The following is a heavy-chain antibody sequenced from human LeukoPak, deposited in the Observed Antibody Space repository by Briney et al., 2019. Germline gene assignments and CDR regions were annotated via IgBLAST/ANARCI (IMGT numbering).Heavy chain of an antibody. D-gene: IGHD4-17*01. CDR1: GGSISSGSYS. CDR2: MYSSGTT. V-gene: IGHV4-61*02. J-gene: IGHJ5*02. Sequence: SETLSLTCTVSGGSISSGSYSWNWIRQPAGKGLEWVGRMYSSGTTNYNPSLKSRVTISVDTSKNQFSLKLSSVTASDTAVYYCATSPVTTWWFDPWGQGTLVTVSS. CDR3: ATSPVTTWWFDP.